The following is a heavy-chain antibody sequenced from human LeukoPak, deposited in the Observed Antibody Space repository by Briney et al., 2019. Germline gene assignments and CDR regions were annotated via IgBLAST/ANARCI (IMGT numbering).Heavy chain of an antibody. Sequence: GGSLRLSCAASGFTFNSYTMNWVRQAPRKGLQWVSTVSASSDIHYSDSVKGRFTISRDNARNSLYLQMNSLRDEDTAVYYCARDALHTAHFDYWGQGTLVTVSS. CDR1: GFTFNSYT. V-gene: IGHV3-48*02. D-gene: IGHD5-18*01. CDR3: ARDALHTAHFDY. CDR2: VSASSDI. J-gene: IGHJ4*02.